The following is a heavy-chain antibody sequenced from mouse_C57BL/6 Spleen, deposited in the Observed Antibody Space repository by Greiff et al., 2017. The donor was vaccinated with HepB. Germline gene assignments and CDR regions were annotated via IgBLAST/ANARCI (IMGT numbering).Heavy chain of an antibody. CDR3: ARSGDGYYGY. V-gene: IGHV1-82*01. Sequence: QVQLQQSGPELVKPGASVKISCKASGYAFSSSWMNWVKQRPGKGLEWIGRIYPGDGDTNYNGKFKGKATLTADKSSSTAYMQLSSLTSEDSAVYFCARSGDGYYGYWGQGTTLTVSS. CDR2: IYPGDGDT. D-gene: IGHD2-3*01. J-gene: IGHJ2*01. CDR1: GYAFSSSW.